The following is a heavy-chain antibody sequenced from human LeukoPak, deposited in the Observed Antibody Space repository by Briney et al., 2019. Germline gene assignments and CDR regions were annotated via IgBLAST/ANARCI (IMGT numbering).Heavy chain of an antibody. CDR1: GGSFSGYY. V-gene: IGHV4-34*01. J-gene: IGHJ4*02. Sequence: PSETLSLTCAVYGGSFSGYYWGWIRQPPGKGLEWIANIYDSGTTYYNPSLKSRVSISVDTSKNQISLKLNSVTVTDTAVYYCSRRRAGSSYRDYWGQGTQVTVSS. CDR2: IYDSGTT. CDR3: SRRRAGSSYRDY. D-gene: IGHD3-16*02.